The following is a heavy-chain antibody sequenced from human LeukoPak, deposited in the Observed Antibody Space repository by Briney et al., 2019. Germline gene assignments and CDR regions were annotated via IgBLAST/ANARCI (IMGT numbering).Heavy chain of an antibody. Sequence: PSETLSLTCSVSGDSISSYYWSWIRQPPGKGLEWIGYIYSSGSTKYNPSLKSRVTISIDTSRNQFSLTVHSVTAADTAVYYCARVKAEPYCSSTSCPLRYFDYWGQGTLVTVSS. CDR2: IYSSGST. J-gene: IGHJ4*02. D-gene: IGHD2-2*01. V-gene: IGHV4-59*08. CDR3: ARVKAEPYCSSTSCPLRYFDY. CDR1: GDSISSYY.